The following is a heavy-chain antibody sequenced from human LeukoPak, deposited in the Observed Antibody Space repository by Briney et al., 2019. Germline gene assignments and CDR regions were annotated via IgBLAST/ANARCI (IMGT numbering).Heavy chain of an antibody. CDR3: CGSGWFAGPFGY. V-gene: IGHV4-39*07. CDR1: GGSISSSSYY. J-gene: IGHJ4*02. D-gene: IGHD6-19*01. Sequence: SETLSLTCTVSGGSISSSSYYWGWIRQSPETGLGWIGSMHYSGSTYYNPSLNSRVTISVDTSKNQFSLKLTSVTAADTAVYYCCGSGWFAGPFGYWGQGALVTVSS. CDR2: MHYSGST.